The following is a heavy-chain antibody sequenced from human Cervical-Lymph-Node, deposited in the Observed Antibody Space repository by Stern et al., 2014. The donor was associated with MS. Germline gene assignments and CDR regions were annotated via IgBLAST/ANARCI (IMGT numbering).Heavy chain of an antibody. V-gene: IGHV1-69*01. D-gene: IGHD6-6*01. CDR3: ARAAYSTSSYNY. CDR2: IIPIFGTA. CDR1: GGTFNTNV. Sequence: VQLVESGAEVKKPGSSVKVSCKASGGTFNTNVISWVRQAPGQGLEWMGGIIPIFGTALYAQKFQGRVTITANESTRAVSMELSSLRSEDPAVYYCARAAYSTSSYNYWGQGTLVIVSS. J-gene: IGHJ4*02.